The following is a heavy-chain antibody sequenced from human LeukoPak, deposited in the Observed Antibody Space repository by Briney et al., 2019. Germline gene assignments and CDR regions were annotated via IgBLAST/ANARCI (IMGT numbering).Heavy chain of an antibody. CDR3: ARIRRSGREIDY. Sequence: GGSLRLSCAASGFTFSTHGMHWVRQAPGKGLEWVAFIRYDGINKYYADSVKGRFTISRDNAKNSLYLQMNSLRAEDTAVYYCARIRRSGREIDYWGQGTLVTVSS. D-gene: IGHD3-3*01. CDR2: IRYDGINK. CDR1: GFTFSTHG. V-gene: IGHV3-30*02. J-gene: IGHJ4*02.